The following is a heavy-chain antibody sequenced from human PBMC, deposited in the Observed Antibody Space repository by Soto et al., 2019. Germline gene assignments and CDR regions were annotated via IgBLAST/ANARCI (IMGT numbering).Heavy chain of an antibody. CDR2: INHSGST. V-gene: IGHV4-34*01. D-gene: IGHD6-13*01. Sequence: PSETLSLTCAVYGGSFSGYYCSWIRQPPGKGLEWIGEINHSGSTNYNTSIKSRVTISVEPCKNQFSLKLSSVTAADTTVYYCAREFGAAAAKNWFDPWGQGTLVTVSS. CDR3: AREFGAAAAKNWFDP. CDR1: GGSFSGYY. J-gene: IGHJ5*02.